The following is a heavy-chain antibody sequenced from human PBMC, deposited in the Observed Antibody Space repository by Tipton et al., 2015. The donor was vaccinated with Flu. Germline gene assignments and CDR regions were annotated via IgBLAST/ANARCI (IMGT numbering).Heavy chain of an antibody. CDR2: IYSSGTT. J-gene: IGHJ4*02. V-gene: IGHV4-39*01. CDR3: ARLSYYDVDLKNFYFDY. Sequence: GLVKPSETLSLTCTVSSGSIRSTNYFCAWIRQPPGKRLELIGSIYSSGTTYYNPSLKSRVTISADTSKSQFSLMLRSVTAADTAVYYCARLSYYDVDLKNFYFDYWGQGALVTVSS. D-gene: IGHD3-10*02. CDR1: SGSIRSTNYF.